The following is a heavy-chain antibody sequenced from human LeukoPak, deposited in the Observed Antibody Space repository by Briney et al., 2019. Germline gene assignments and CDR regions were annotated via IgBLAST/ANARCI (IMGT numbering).Heavy chain of an antibody. CDR3: AKDLGYCSGGSCPRSWFDP. J-gene: IGHJ5*02. CDR2: ISGSGGST. CDR1: GFTFSSYA. Sequence: GGSLRLSCAASGFTFSSYAMSWVRQAPGKGLEWVSAISGSGGSTYYADTVNGRFTTTRANSKNTLYLQMNSPRAEDTAVYCCAKDLGYCSGGSCPRSWFDPWGQGTLVTVSS. D-gene: IGHD2-15*01. V-gene: IGHV3-23*01.